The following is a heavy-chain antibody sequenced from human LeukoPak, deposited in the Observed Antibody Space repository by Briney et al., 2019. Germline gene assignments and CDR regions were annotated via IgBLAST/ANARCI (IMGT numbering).Heavy chain of an antibody. CDR1: GGSISSYY. Sequence: LETLSLTCTVSGGSISSYYWSWIRQPPGKGLEWIGYIYYSGSTNYNPSLKSRVTISVDTSKNQFSLKLSSVTAADTAVYYCARVTYYYYGMDVWGQGTTVTVSS. J-gene: IGHJ6*02. CDR3: ARVTYYYYGMDV. D-gene: IGHD2-21*02. V-gene: IGHV4-59*08. CDR2: IYYSGST.